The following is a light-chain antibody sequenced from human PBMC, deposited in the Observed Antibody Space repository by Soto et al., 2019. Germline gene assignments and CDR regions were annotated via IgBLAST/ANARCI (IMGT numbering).Light chain of an antibody. Sequence: EIVMTQSPATLSVSPGERATLSCRASQSISSNLAWYQQKPGQAPSLLLYGASTRATGIPVRFSGSGSGTDVTLTISSLQSEDFAVYYCHQYNNWPPGTFGQGTKLEIK. CDR3: HQYNNWPPGT. V-gene: IGKV3-15*01. J-gene: IGKJ2*02. CDR1: QSISSN. CDR2: GAS.